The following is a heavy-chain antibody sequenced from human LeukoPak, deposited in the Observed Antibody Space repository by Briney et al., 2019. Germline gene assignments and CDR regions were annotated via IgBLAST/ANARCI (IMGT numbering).Heavy chain of an antibody. CDR3: ARAGEDRLLWFGESRSYYFDY. J-gene: IGHJ4*02. Sequence: SETLSLTCTVSGDSISSSYWSWIRQPPGRGLEWIGYIYYSGSTNYNPSLKSRVTISVDTSKNQFSLKLSSVTAADTAVYYCARAGEDRLLWFGESRSYYFDYWGQGTLVTVSA. D-gene: IGHD3-10*01. CDR1: GDSISSSY. V-gene: IGHV4-59*01. CDR2: IYYSGST.